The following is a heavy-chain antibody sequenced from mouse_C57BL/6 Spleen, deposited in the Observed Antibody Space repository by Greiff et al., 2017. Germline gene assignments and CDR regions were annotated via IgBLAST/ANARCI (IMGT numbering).Heavy chain of an antibody. D-gene: IGHD2-1*01. CDR1: GYSFTGYY. CDR2: INPSTGGT. V-gene: IGHV1-42*01. J-gene: IGHJ1*03. CDR3: ARWGNSYWYFDV. Sequence: VQLKESGPELVKPGASVKISCKASGYSFTGYYMNWVKQSPEKSLEWIGEINPSTGGTTYNQKFKAKATLTVDKSSSTAYMQLKSLTSEDSAVYYCARWGNSYWYFDVWGTGTTVTVSS.